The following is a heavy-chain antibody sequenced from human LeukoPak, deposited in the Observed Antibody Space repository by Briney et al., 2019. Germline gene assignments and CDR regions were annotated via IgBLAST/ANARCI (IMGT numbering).Heavy chain of an antibody. J-gene: IGHJ4*02. Sequence: PGRSLRLSCAASGFTFSSYAMHWVRQAPGKGLEWVAVISYDGSNKYYADSVKGRFTISRDNSKNTLYLQMNSLRAEDTAVYYCARDFCSSTSCYLRIGYWGQGTLVTVSS. CDR2: ISYDGSNK. CDR1: GFTFSSYA. CDR3: ARDFCSSTSCYLRIGY. V-gene: IGHV3-30*01. D-gene: IGHD2-2*01.